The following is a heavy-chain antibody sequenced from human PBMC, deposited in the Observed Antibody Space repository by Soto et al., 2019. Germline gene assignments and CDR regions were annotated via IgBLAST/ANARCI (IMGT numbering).Heavy chain of an antibody. J-gene: IGHJ6*02. Sequence: GGSLRLSCAASGFTFSSYAMSWVRQAPGKGLEWVSAISGSAVSTYYADSVKGRFTISRDNSKSTLYLQMNSLRAEDTAVYYFVKDSISPPHTAQGPYAMDVWGQGTTVTVSS. CDR1: GFTFSSYA. V-gene: IGHV3-23*01. D-gene: IGHD5-18*01. CDR2: ISGSAVST. CDR3: VKDSISPPHTAQGPYAMDV.